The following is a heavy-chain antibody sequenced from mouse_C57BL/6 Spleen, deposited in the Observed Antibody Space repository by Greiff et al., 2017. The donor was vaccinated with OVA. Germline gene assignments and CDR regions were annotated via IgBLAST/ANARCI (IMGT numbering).Heavy chain of an antibody. CDR3: ARSGYSNSFAY. V-gene: IGHV1-82*01. D-gene: IGHD2-5*01. Sequence: QVQLQQSGPELVKPGASVKISCKASGYAFSSSWMNWVKQRPGKGLEWIGRIYPGDGDTNYNGKFKGKATLTADKSSSTAYMQLSSLTSEDSAVYFCARSGYSNSFAYWGQGTLVTVSA. J-gene: IGHJ3*01. CDR1: GYAFSSSW. CDR2: IYPGDGDT.